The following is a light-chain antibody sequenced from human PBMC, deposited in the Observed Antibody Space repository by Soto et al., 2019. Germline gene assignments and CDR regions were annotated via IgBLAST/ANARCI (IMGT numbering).Light chain of an antibody. J-gene: IGLJ2*01. CDR3: AAWDDSLSGPV. CDR2: KNN. CDR1: SSNIGSNY. V-gene: IGLV1-47*01. Sequence: QLVLPQPPSASGTPGQRVTISCSGSSSNIGSNYVYWYQQLPGTAPKLLIYKNNQRPSGVPDRFSGSKSGTSASLAISGLRSKDEADYYCAAWDDSLSGPVFGGGTKLTVL.